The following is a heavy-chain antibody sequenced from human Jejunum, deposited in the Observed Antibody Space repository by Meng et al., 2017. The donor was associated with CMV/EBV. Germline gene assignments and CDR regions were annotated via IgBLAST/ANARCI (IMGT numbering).Heavy chain of an antibody. CDR3: AEGIASRL. CDR1: GFNFNIFS. V-gene: IGHV3-7*01. CDR2: IRQDGSEK. D-gene: IGHD6-6*01. Sequence: LSFAASGFNFNIFSMSWVRQAPGKGLEWVASIRQDGSEKYYVDFVKGRFTISRDNAKNSLYLQMNSLRVEDTAMYYCAEGIASRLRGQGTMVTVSS. J-gene: IGHJ4*02.